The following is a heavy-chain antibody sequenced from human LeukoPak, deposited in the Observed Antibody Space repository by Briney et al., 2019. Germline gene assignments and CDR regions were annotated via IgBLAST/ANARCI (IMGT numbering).Heavy chain of an antibody. J-gene: IGHJ4*02. CDR1: GATMHNSY. CDR2: IYATGSS. CDR3: ARGGGATRIDY. Sequence: PSETLSLTCSVSGATMHNSYWNWIRQSAGKGLEWIGRIYATGSSDYNPSLKSRVTMSVDTSMNLFSLNLTSVTAADTAVYFCARGGGATRIDYWGQGTLVTVSS. V-gene: IGHV4-4*07. D-gene: IGHD5-12*01.